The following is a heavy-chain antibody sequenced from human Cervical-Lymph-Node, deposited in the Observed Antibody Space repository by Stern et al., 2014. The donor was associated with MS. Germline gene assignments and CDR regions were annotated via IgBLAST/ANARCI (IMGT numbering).Heavy chain of an antibody. D-gene: IGHD5-24*01. Sequence: QVQLQESGPGLVKPSETLSLTCTVSGGSISSYYWSWIRQPPGKGLEWIGYIYYSGSTNYNPSLKSRVTISVDTSKNQFSLKLSSVTAADTAVYYCARDEEKGWFDPWGQGTLVTVSS. CDR1: GGSISSYY. CDR2: IYYSGST. J-gene: IGHJ5*02. V-gene: IGHV4-59*01. CDR3: ARDEEKGWFDP.